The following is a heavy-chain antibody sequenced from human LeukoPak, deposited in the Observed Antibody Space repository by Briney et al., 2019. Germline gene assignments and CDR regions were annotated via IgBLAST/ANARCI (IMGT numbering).Heavy chain of an antibody. V-gene: IGHV3-64*01. D-gene: IGHD3-22*01. CDR3: ASSYDYDTSGYYPFDC. CDR1: GFAFSRYP. Sequence: GGSLRLSCAASGFAFSRYPMHWVRQAPGKGLEHVSVITSNGRRTYYANSVKGRFTISRDNFKTTLYLQMGSLRAEDTSVYYCASSYDYDTSGYYPFDCWGQGTLVTVSS. CDR2: ITSNGRRT. J-gene: IGHJ4*02.